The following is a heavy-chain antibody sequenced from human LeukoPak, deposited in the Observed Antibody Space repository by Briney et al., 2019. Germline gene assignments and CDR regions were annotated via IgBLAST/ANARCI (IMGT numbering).Heavy chain of an antibody. CDR2: ISAYNGNT. Sequence: GASVKVSCKASGYTFTSYGISWVRQAPGQGLEWMGWISAYNGNTNYAQKLQGRVTMTTDTSTSTAYMELSSLRSEDTAVYYCARVVAARSPDDYWGQGTLVTVSS. J-gene: IGHJ4*02. V-gene: IGHV1-18*01. D-gene: IGHD6-6*01. CDR3: ARVVAARSPDDY. CDR1: GYTFTSYG.